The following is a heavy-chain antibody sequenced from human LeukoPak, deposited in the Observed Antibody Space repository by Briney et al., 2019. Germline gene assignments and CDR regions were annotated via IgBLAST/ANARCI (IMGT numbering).Heavy chain of an antibody. V-gene: IGHV3-11*01. Sequence: PGGSLRLSCAASGFTLSDYYMSWVRQAPGKGLEWVSYSSSSGSTMYYADSVQGRFAISRDNAKNSLYLQMNSLRAEDTAVYYCARRRDFIDYCGQGTLVTVSS. J-gene: IGHJ4*02. CDR1: GFTLSDYY. D-gene: IGHD3/OR15-3a*01. CDR2: SSSSGSTM. CDR3: ARRRDFIDY.